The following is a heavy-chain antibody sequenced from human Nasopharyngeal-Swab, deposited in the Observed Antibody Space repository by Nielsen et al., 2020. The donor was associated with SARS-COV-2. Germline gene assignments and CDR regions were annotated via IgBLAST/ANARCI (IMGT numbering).Heavy chain of an antibody. CDR3: AREPRGYCSGGSCYFVGRAFDI. CDR1: GFTFSSYW. D-gene: IGHD2-15*01. CDR2: IKQDGSEK. V-gene: IGHV3-7*03. Sequence: GGSLRLSCAASGFTFSSYWMSWVRQAPGKGLEWVANIKQDGSEKYYVDSVKGRFTISRDNAKNSLYLQMNSLRAEDTAVYYCAREPRGYCSGGSCYFVGRAFDIWVQGTMVTVSS. J-gene: IGHJ3*02.